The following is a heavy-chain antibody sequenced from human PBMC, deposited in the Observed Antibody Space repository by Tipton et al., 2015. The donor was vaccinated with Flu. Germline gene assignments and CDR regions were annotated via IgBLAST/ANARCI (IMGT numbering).Heavy chain of an antibody. J-gene: IGHJ3*02. CDR3: ARHSCSSTSCDRNDAFDI. CDR2: INHSGST. CDR1: GGSFSGYY. Sequence: TLSLTCAVYGGSFSGYYWSWIRQPPGKGLEWIGEINHSGSTNYNPSLKSRVTISVDTTKNQFSLKLSSVTAADTAVYYCARHSCSSTSCDRNDAFDIWGQGTMVPVSS. D-gene: IGHD2-2*01. V-gene: IGHV4-34*01.